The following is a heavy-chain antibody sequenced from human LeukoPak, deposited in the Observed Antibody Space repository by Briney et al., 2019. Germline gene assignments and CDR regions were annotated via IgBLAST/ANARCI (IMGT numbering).Heavy chain of an antibody. CDR1: GVTFTNYE. CDR3: ARGAYGSGSYFPSTMDV. V-gene: IGHV3-48*03. D-gene: IGHD3-10*01. CDR2: ISSSGNTI. Sequence: GGSLRLSCAASGVTFTNYEINWVRQAPGKGLKWVSYISSSGNTIYYADSVKGRFTISRDNAKNSLYLQMNSLRAEDTAVHYCARGAYGSGSYFPSTMDVWGQGTTVTVSS. J-gene: IGHJ6*02.